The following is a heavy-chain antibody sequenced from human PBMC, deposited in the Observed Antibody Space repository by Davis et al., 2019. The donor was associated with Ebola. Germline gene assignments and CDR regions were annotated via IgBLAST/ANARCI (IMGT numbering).Heavy chain of an antibody. CDR3: ARGLHYYYDTSGYYYFDH. CDR2: IGTAGDT. CDR1: GFTFINYD. Sequence: PGGSLRLSCAASGFTFINYDMHWVRQATGKGLEWVSVIGTAGDTFYPGSVKGRFTISRDNAKSSLFLQMNSLRAGDTAVYYCARGLHYYYDTSGYYYFDHWGQGTLVTVSS. J-gene: IGHJ4*02. D-gene: IGHD3-22*01. V-gene: IGHV3-13*01.